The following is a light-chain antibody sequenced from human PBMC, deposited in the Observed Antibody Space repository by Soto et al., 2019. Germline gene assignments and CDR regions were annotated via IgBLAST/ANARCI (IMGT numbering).Light chain of an antibody. CDR1: QSVSSS. V-gene: IGKV3-15*01. CDR2: GAS. CDR3: QQYNNWPHT. J-gene: IGKJ2*01. Sequence: EIVMTQSPVTLSVSPGERATLSCRASQSVSSSLAWFQQKPGQAPRLLIYGASTRATGIPARFSGSGSGTEFTLTISSLQSEDFAVYYCQQYNNWPHTFGQGTKLEMK.